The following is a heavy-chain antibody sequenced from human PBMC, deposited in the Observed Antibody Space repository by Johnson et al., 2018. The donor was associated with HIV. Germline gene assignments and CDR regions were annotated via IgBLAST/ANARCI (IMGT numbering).Heavy chain of an antibody. J-gene: IGHJ3*02. CDR3: ARSQVASTSEGAFEI. V-gene: IGHV3-66*01. Sequence: VQLVESGGGLVQPGGSLRLSCVASGFTFSNAWMSWVRQAPGKGLEWVSVIYSGGSTYYADSVKGRFTISRDNSKNTLYLQMNSLRAEDTAVYYCARSQVASTSEGAFEIWGQGTMVTGSS. D-gene: IGHD2-15*01. CDR1: GFTFSNAW. CDR2: IYSGGST.